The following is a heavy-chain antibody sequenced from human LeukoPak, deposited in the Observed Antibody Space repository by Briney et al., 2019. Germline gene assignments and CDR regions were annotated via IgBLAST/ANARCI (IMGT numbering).Heavy chain of an antibody. V-gene: IGHV3-72*01. CDR2: IRNKANSYST. J-gene: IGHJ6*02. CDR3: ARDLYCSSTSCADV. Sequence: PGGSLRLSCAASGFSFSDHYMDWVRQAPGKGLEWVARIRNKANSYSTEYAASVKGRFTISRDNSKNSLYLQMNSLKTEDTAVYYCARDLYCSSTSCADVWGQGTTVTVSS. D-gene: IGHD2-2*01. CDR1: GFSFSDHY.